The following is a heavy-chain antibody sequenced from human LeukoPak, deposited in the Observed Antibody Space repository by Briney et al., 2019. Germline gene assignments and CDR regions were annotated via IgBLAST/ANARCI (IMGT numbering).Heavy chain of an antibody. CDR2: IYTSGST. D-gene: IGHD1-26*01. CDR3: ARSGSPVAEYFQH. CDR1: GGSISSYY. Sequence: SETLSLTCTVSGGSISSYYWSWLRQPAGKGLEGIGRIYTSGSTNYNPSLKSRVTMSEDTSKNQFSLKLSSVTAADTAVYYCARSGSPVAEYFQHWGQGTLVTVSS. J-gene: IGHJ1*01. V-gene: IGHV4-4*07.